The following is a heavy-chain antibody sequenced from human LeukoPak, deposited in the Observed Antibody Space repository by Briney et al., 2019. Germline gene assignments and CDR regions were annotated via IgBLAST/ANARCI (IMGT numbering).Heavy chain of an antibody. CDR3: AKDVRVVIGSAFDI. CDR2: IRYDGSNK. Sequence: GGSLRLSCAASGFTVSSNYMSWVRQAPGKGLEWVAFIRYDGSNKYYADSVKGRFTISRDNSKNTLYLQMNSLRAEDTAVYYCAKDVRVVIGSAFDIWGQGTMVTVSS. CDR1: GFTVSSNY. J-gene: IGHJ3*02. D-gene: IGHD2-21*01. V-gene: IGHV3-30*02.